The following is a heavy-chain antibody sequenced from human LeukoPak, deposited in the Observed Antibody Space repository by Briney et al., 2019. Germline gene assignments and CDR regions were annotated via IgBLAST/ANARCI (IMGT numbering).Heavy chain of an antibody. V-gene: IGHV3-21*04. J-gene: IGHJ4*02. Sequence: GGSLRLSCVASGFTFSNYNMNWVRQAPGKGLEWVSSISGSGTYIYYADSLKGRFTISRGNAKNSLYLQMNSLRAEDTALYYCAILVGGPDDSWGQGTLVTVSS. CDR2: ISGSGTYI. CDR3: AILVGGPDDS. CDR1: GFTFSNYN.